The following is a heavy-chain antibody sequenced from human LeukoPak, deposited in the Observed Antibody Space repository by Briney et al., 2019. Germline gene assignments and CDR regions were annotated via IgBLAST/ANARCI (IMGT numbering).Heavy chain of an antibody. CDR2: IYSNGNT. D-gene: IGHD3-10*01. Sequence: SETLSLTCTVSGDSISSGAYYWSWLRQPAGKGLEWIGRIYSNGNTNYKPSLKSRVTISLDTSKRQFSLQLTSVTAADTAMYYCARDSVSWFGFDSWGQGTLVTVSS. V-gene: IGHV4-61*02. CDR1: GDSISSGAYY. J-gene: IGHJ5*01. CDR3: ARDSVSWFGFDS.